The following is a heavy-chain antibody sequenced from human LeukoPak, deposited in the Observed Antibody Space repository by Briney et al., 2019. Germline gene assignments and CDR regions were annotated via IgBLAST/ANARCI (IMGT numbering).Heavy chain of an antibody. J-gene: IGHJ4*02. CDR2: FYTSGIT. Sequence: SETLSLTCTVSGASITSSYWSWIRQPAGKGLEWIGLFYTSGITTYTPSLKSRVTMSRDTSKNQFSLNLNSVTAADPAVYYCARSRGNSHFDYWGQGALVTVSS. D-gene: IGHD4-23*01. V-gene: IGHV4-4*07. CDR3: ARSRGNSHFDY. CDR1: GASITSSY.